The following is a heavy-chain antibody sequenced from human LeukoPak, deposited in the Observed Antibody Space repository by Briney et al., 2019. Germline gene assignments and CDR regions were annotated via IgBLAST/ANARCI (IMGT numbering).Heavy chain of an antibody. V-gene: IGHV4-59*01. D-gene: IGHD3-22*01. CDR3: ARSGPYYDSSGQIDY. CDR2: IYYRGST. Sequence: SETLSLTCTVSGGSISSYYWSWIRQPPGKGLEWSGYIYYRGSTNYNPSLKSLVTISVDTSKTQFSLKLSSVTAADTAVYYCARSGPYYDSSGQIDYWSQGTLVTVYS. CDR1: GGSISSYY. J-gene: IGHJ4*02.